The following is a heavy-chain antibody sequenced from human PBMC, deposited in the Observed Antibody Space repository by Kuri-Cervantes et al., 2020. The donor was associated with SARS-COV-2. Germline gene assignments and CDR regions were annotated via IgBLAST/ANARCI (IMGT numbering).Heavy chain of an antibody. CDR2: ISSSSSYI. V-gene: IGHV3-21*01. Sequence: GESLKSSCAASGFTFSSYSMNWVRQAPGKGLEWVSSISSSSSYIYYADSVKGRFTISRDNAKNSLYLQVNSLRAEDTAVYYCERALYGGRLDYSPTSGYYYEGMDVWGQGTMVTVSS. D-gene: IGHD3-9*01. J-gene: IGHJ6*02. CDR1: GFTFSSYS. CDR3: ERALYGGRLDYSPTSGYYYEGMDV.